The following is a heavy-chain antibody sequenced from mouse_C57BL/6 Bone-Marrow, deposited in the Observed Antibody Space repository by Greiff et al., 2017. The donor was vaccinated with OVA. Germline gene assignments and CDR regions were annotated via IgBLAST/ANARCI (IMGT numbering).Heavy chain of an antibody. CDR1: GYTFTSYW. V-gene: IGHV1-59*01. D-gene: IGHD2-12*01. CDR3: ARSLLYGYAMDY. CDR2: IDPSDSYT. J-gene: IGHJ4*01. Sequence: VQLQQPGAELVRPGTSVKLSCKASGYTFTSYWMHWVKQRPGQGLAWIGVIDPSDSYTNYKQKFKGQATLTVDTSSSTAYMQLRSLTSEHSAVYYCARSLLYGYAMDYWGQGTSGTVSS.